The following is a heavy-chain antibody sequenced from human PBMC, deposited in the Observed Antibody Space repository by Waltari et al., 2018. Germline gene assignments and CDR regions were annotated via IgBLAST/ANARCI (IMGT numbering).Heavy chain of an antibody. D-gene: IGHD4-17*01. Sequence: EVQLVESGGGLVQPGGSLRLSCAASGFTFSSYSMNWVRQAPGKGLEWFSSLCSSSRTIYYADSVKGRFTISVDNAKNSLYLQMNSLRAEDTAVYYCARGFYGDYLPDLDYWGQGTLVTVSS. CDR2: LCSSSRTI. V-gene: IGHV3-48*01. J-gene: IGHJ4*02. CDR1: GFTFSSYS. CDR3: ARGFYGDYLPDLDY.